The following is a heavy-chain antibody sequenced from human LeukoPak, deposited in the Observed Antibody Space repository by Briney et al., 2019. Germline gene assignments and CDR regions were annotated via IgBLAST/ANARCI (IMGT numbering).Heavy chain of an antibody. J-gene: IGHJ4*02. D-gene: IGHD1-1*01. Sequence: SETLSLTCTVSGGSISSSSYYWSWIRQPPGKGLEWIGYIYYSGSTNYNPSLKSRVTISVDTSKNQFSLKLSSVTAADTAVYYCARDRTIWGQGTLVTVSS. CDR3: ARDRTI. CDR2: IYYSGST. V-gene: IGHV4-61*01. CDR1: GGSISSSSYY.